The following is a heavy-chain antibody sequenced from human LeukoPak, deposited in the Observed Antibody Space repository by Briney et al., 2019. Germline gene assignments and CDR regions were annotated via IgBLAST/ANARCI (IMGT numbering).Heavy chain of an antibody. V-gene: IGHV3-7*01. CDR1: GFTFSSYW. CDR2: IKQDGSEK. J-gene: IGHJ3*02. Sequence: PGGSLRLSCAASGFTFSSYWMSWVRQAPGKGREWVANIKQDGSEKYYVDSVKGRFTISRDNAKNSLYLQINSLRAEHTAVYYCARDADYGVPDAFDIWGQGTMVTVSP. D-gene: IGHD4-17*01. CDR3: ARDADYGVPDAFDI.